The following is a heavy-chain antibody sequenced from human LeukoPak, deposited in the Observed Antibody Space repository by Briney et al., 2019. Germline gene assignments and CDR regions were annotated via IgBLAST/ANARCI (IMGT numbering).Heavy chain of an antibody. CDR2: INPNSGGT. Sequence: ASVKVSCKASGYTFTGYYMHWVRQAPGQGLEWMGWINPNSGGTNYAQKFQGRVTMTRDTSISTAYMELSRLRSGDTAVYYCARDNDYGDYADLDYWGQGTLVTVSS. D-gene: IGHD4-17*01. J-gene: IGHJ4*02. V-gene: IGHV1-2*02. CDR3: ARDNDYGDYADLDY. CDR1: GYTFTGYY.